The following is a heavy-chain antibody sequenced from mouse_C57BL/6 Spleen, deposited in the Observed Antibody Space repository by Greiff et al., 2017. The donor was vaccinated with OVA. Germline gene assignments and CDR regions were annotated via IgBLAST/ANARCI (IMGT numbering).Heavy chain of an antibody. Sequence: QVQLKQSGAELVRPGASVTLSCKASGYTFTDYEMHWVKQTPVHGLEWIGAIDPETGGTAYNQKFKGKAILTADKSSSTAYMELRSLTSEDSAVYYRTRWGLLYGSSSYYAMDYWGQGTSGTVSS. CDR2: IDPETGGT. CDR1: GYTFTDYE. J-gene: IGHJ4*01. V-gene: IGHV1-15*01. D-gene: IGHD1-1*01. CDR3: TRWGLLYGSSSYYAMDY.